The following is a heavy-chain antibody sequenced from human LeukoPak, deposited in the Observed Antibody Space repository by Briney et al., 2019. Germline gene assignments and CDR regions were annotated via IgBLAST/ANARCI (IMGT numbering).Heavy chain of an antibody. D-gene: IGHD6-19*01. CDR3: ARYSTGWHFGY. V-gene: IGHV4-59*01. J-gene: IGHJ4*02. CDR1: GGSITNYY. Sequence: PSETLSLTCTVSGGSITNYYWSWIRQPPGKGLEWIGYIYYSGSTNYHPSLKSRVTISVDTSKNQFSLKLSSVTAADTAVYYCARYSTGWHFGYWGQGTLVTIS. CDR2: IYYSGST.